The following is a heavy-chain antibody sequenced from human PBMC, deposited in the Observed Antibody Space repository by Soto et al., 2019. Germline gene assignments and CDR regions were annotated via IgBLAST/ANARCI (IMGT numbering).Heavy chain of an antibody. V-gene: IGHV3-23*01. CDR2: ILVGGST. Sequence: PGGSLRLSXAVSGFICSSYDMSWVRQAPGKGLEWVSTILVGGSTHYEDSVKGRFIISRDTPKSTVYLQMNSLTAGDTAFYYCAKATATSGGAFEIYGQGTMVTVSS. D-gene: IGHD1-1*01. J-gene: IGHJ3*02. CDR3: AKATATSGGAFEI. CDR1: GFICSSYD.